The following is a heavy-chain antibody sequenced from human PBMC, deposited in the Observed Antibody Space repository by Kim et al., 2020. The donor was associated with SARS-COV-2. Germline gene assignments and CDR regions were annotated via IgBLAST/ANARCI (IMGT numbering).Heavy chain of an antibody. CDR3: AKTTKNSGHDEFDS. CDR2: ISFDGRNK. D-gene: IGHD5-12*01. Sequence: GGSLRLSCAASALIFRNYGMHWIRQAPGKGLEWVALISFDGRNKHYADSVKGRFTISRDNSKNMLFLQMDSLRGDDTAVYYCAKTTKNSGHDEFDSWGLGTLVTVSS. J-gene: IGHJ4*02. CDR1: ALIFRNYG. V-gene: IGHV3-30*18.